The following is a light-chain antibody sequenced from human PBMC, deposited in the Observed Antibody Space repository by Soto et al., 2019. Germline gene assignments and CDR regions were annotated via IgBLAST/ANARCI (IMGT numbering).Light chain of an antibody. V-gene: IGKV3-20*01. CDR3: HQYGSSPPT. Sequence: EIVWAQSPGSLSFSPGERATVSCRASQSVSSSYLAWYQQKPGQAPRLLIYGASSRATGIPDRFSGSGSGTDFTLTISRLEPEDFAVYYCHQYGSSPPTFGQGTKVDI. CDR2: GAS. CDR1: QSVSSSY. J-gene: IGKJ1*01.